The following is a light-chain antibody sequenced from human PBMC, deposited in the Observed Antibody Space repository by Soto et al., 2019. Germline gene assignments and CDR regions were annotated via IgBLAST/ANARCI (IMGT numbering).Light chain of an antibody. V-gene: IGKV3-15*01. CDR3: QQYNNWPPNT. Sequence: EIVVTQSPATLSVSPREGATISFTASQSVGSNLAWYQQRPGQAPRLLTYGASTRATGIPARFSGSGSGTEFTLTISSLQSEDFAVYYCQQYNNWPPNTFGQGTRRRL. CDR1: QSVGSN. J-gene: IGKJ5*01. CDR2: GAS.